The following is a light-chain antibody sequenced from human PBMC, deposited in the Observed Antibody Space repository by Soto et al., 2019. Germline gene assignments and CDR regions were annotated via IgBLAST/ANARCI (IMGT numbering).Light chain of an antibody. CDR3: QQYNDWPWT. CDR2: GAS. Sequence: EIVMTQSPATLSVSPGERATLSCRASQTINSNLAWYQQKPGQAPRLLISGASTRATGIPARFSGSGAGTEFTLTISSLQSEDFAVYHCQQYNDWPWTFGQGTRVEIK. J-gene: IGKJ1*01. CDR1: QTINSN. V-gene: IGKV3-15*01.